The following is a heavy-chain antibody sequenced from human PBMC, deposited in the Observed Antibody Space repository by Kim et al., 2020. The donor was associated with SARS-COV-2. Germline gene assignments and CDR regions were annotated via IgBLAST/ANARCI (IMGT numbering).Heavy chain of an antibody. CDR3: ARDFGMATNYFDI. Sequence: GGSLRLSCAASGFTFSSYAMHWVRQAPGKGLEWVAVISYDGSNKYYADSVKGRFTISRDNSKNTLYLQMNSLRAEDTAVYYCARDFGMATNYFDIWGQGTMVTVSS. CDR2: ISYDGSNK. J-gene: IGHJ3*02. V-gene: IGHV3-30*04. D-gene: IGHD3-3*01. CDR1: GFTFSSYA.